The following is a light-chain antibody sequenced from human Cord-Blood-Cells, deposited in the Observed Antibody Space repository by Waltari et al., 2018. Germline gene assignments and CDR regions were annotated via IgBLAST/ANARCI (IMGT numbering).Light chain of an antibody. Sequence: DIQMTQSASSLSASVGDRVTTTCQASQDISNYLNWYQQKPGKAPKLLIYDASNLETGVPSRFSGSGSGTDFTFTISSLQPEDIATYYCQQYDNLPPFTFGPGTKVDIK. CDR1: QDISNY. CDR2: DAS. V-gene: IGKV1-33*01. CDR3: QQYDNLPPFT. J-gene: IGKJ3*01.